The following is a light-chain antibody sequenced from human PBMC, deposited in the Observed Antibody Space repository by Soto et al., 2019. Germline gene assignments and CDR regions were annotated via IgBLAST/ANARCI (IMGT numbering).Light chain of an antibody. CDR2: EVS. CDR3: SSSTNSSRV. Sequence: SALTQPASVSGSPGQSITISCTGTSSDVGGYNYVSWYQQHPGKAPKVMIYEVSNRPSGVSNRFSGSKSGNTASLTIPGLHAEDEDDYYCSSSTNSSRVFGTGTKVTVL. J-gene: IGLJ1*01. CDR1: SSDVGGYNY. V-gene: IGLV2-14*01.